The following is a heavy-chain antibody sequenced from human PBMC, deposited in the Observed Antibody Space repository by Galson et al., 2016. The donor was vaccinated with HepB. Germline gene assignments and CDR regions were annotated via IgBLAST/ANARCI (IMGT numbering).Heavy chain of an antibody. CDR3: ARAYCGGSCYSGLDAFDI. V-gene: IGHV4-59*08. CDR1: NGSISNYY. J-gene: IGHJ3*02. Sequence: SETLSLTCSVSNGSISNYYWSWIRQPPGKGLEWIGYVYYGGSTNYSPSLKSRVTISEDTSKKQLSLKLSSVTAADTAVYYCARAYCGGSCYSGLDAFDIWGQGTMVTVS. CDR2: VYYGGST. D-gene: IGHD2-21*02.